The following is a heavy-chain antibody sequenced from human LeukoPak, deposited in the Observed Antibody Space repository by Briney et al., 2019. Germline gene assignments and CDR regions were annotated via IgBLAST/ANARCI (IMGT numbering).Heavy chain of an antibody. Sequence: SETLSPTCTVSGYSISSGYYWGWIRQPAGKGLEWIGRIYTSGSTNYNPSLKSRVTISVDTSKNQLSLKLSSVTAADTAVYYCASFTVITQFWGQGILVTVSS. CDR2: IYTSGST. CDR3: ASFTVITQF. D-gene: IGHD4-23*01. CDR1: GYSISSGYY. J-gene: IGHJ4*02. V-gene: IGHV4-61*02.